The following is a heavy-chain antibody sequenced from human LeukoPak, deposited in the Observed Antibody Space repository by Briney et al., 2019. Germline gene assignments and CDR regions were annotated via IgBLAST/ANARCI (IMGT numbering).Heavy chain of an antibody. J-gene: IGHJ4*02. CDR2: ISGDGDYI. D-gene: IGHD3-10*01. V-gene: IGHV3-23*01. Sequence: GGSLRLSCAASGITFRNYAINWVRQARGKGLEYVSAISGDGDYIYYADSVEGRFTLSRDNSKNTLYMQMNGLRAEDTAVYYCAQVALAGGYYDFWGQETLVTVS. CDR3: AQVALAGGYYDF. CDR1: GITFRNYA.